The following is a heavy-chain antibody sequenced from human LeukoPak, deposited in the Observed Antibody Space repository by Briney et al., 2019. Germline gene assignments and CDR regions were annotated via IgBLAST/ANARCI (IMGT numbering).Heavy chain of an antibody. J-gene: IGHJ4*02. D-gene: IGHD6-13*01. Sequence: FETLSHTCAVYGGSFSGYYWSWIRQPPGKGLEWIGEINHSGSTNYNPSLKSRVTISVDTSKNQFSLKLSSVTAADTAVYYCARGVAAAYEWRQGSLVTVSS. CDR2: INHSGST. CDR3: ARGVAAAYE. CDR1: GGSFSGYY. V-gene: IGHV4-34*01.